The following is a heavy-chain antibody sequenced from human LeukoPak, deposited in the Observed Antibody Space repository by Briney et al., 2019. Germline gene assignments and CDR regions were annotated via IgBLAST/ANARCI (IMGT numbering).Heavy chain of an antibody. CDR3: ARGDGYSYGYYYYMDV. Sequence: SETLSLTCTVSGDSMSSGSYYWSWIRQPPGKGLEWIGEINHSGSTNYNPSLKSRVTISVDTSKNQFSLKLSSVTAADTAVYYCARGDGYSYGYYYYMDVWGKGTTVTVSS. V-gene: IGHV4-39*07. CDR2: INHSGST. CDR1: GDSMSSGSYY. D-gene: IGHD5-18*01. J-gene: IGHJ6*03.